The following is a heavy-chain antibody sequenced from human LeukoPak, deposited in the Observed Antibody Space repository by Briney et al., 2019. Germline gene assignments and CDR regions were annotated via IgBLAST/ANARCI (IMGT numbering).Heavy chain of an antibody. CDR1: GGSISSYY. D-gene: IGHD5-24*01. Sequence: PSETLSLTCTVSGGSISSYYWSWIRQPPGKGLEWIGYIYYSGSTNYNPSLKSRVTISVDTSKNQFSLKLSSVTAADTAVYYCARCGDGHNSNAFDIWGQGTMVTVSS. CDR3: ARCGDGHNSNAFDI. CDR2: IYYSGST. J-gene: IGHJ3*02. V-gene: IGHV4-59*01.